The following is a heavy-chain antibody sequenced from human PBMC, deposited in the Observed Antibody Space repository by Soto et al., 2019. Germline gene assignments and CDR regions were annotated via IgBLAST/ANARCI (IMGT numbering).Heavy chain of an antibody. J-gene: IGHJ4*02. D-gene: IGHD2-8*02. V-gene: IGHV4-59*01. CDR3: ARIGAVPGAYIDY. Sequence: SEPLSLTCSASGGSISGSYWSWIRQSPGKGLGWLGYVYYTGGTNYSPSLRSRVTISGDTYKKEFSMRLSSVAAEDAAVYFGARIGAVPGAYIDYWGQGTQVTVSS. CDR1: GGSISGSY. CDR2: VYYTGGT.